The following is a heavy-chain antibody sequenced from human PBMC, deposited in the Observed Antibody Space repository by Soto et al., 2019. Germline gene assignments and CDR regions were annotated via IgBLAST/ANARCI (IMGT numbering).Heavy chain of an antibody. CDR3: AKILSTVTTYYYGMDV. CDR2: ISGSGGKT. Sequence: GGYLRLSCAASGFSFSTYPMVWVRQAPGKRLEAVSSISGSGGKTYYKDSVKGRFTISRDNSKNTVDLQMNSLRPEDTAVYYCAKILSTVTTYYYGMDVWGQGTTVTVSS. CDR1: GFSFSTYP. J-gene: IGHJ6*02. D-gene: IGHD4-17*01. V-gene: IGHV3-23*01.